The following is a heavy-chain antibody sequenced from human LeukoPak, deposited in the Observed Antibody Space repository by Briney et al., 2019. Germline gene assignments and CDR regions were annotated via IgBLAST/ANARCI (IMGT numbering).Heavy chain of an antibody. CDR3: ARHYTAMVSQHDAFDI. J-gene: IGHJ3*02. CDR1: GGSISSYY. Sequence: SETLSLTCTVSGGSISSYYWSWIRQPPGKGLEWIGYIYYSGSTNYNPSLKSRVTISVDTSKNQFSLKLSSVTAADTAVYYCARHYTAMVSQHDAFDIWGQGTMVTVSS. CDR2: IYYSGST. D-gene: IGHD5-18*01. V-gene: IGHV4-59*08.